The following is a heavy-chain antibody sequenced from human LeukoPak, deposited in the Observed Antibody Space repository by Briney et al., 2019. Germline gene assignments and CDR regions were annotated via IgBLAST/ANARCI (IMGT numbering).Heavy chain of an antibody. CDR1: GGSISSYY. Sequence: KPSETLSLTCTVSGGSISSYYWSWIRQPPGKGLEWIGYIYYSGSTNYNPSLKSRVTISVDTSKNQFSLKLSSVTAADTAVYYCARRRAMIVVSGDAFDIWGQGTMVTVSS. CDR2: IYYSGST. J-gene: IGHJ3*02. D-gene: IGHD3-22*01. V-gene: IGHV4-59*08. CDR3: ARRRAMIVVSGDAFDI.